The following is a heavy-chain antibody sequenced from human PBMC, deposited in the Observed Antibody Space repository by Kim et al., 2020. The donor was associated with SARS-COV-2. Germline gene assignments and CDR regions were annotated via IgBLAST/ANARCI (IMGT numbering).Heavy chain of an antibody. CDR2: ISSSSSTI. CDR3: SRTSLLCFDI. CDR1: GFTFSTYS. V-gene: IGHV3-48*02. J-gene: IGHJ3*02. D-gene: IGHD3-10*01. Sequence: GGSLRLSCAASGFTFSTYSMNWVRQAPGKGLEWVSYISSSSSTIYYADSVKGRFTISRDNAKNSLYLQMNSLRDEDTAVYYCSRTSLLCFDIWGQGTMVTVSS.